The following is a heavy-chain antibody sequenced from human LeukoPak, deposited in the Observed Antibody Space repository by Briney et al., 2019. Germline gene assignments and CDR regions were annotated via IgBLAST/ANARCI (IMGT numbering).Heavy chain of an antibody. Sequence: ASVKVSPKASGYTFTGYYMHWVRQAPGQGLEWMGWINPNSGGTNSAQNFQGRVIMTRDTSITTAYMGLSRLKSDDTALYYCASKGAGHCYDASCMGSFDLWGQGTTVAVSS. CDR2: INPNSGGT. CDR1: GYTFTGYY. V-gene: IGHV1-2*02. J-gene: IGHJ3*01. CDR3: ASKGAGHCYDASCMGSFDL. D-gene: IGHD2-15*01.